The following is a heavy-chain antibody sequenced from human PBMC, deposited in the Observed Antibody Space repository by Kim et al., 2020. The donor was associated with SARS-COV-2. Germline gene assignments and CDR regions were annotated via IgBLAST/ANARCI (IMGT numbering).Heavy chain of an antibody. CDR2: ISGDGGAT. Sequence: GGSLRLSCAASGFTFRSYAMTWVRQAPGKGLEWVSLISGDGGATYYADSVGGRFTISRDNAKKTLYLQMNSLRAEDTASYYCARLSAFQVTATDY. V-gene: IGHV3-23*01. J-gene: IGHJ4*01. CDR1: GFTFRSYA. CDR3: ARLSAFQVTATDY. D-gene: IGHD2-21*02.